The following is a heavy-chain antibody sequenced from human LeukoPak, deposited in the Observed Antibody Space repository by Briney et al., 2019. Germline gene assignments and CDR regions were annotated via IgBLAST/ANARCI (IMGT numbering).Heavy chain of an antibody. CDR2: IYYSGST. D-gene: IGHD3-3*02. J-gene: IGHJ6*03. Sequence: SETLSLTCTVSGGSINSSNYYWGWIRQPPGKGLEWIGYIYYSGSTNYNPSLKSRVTISVDTSKNQFSLKLSSVTAADTAVYYCARAFYPGYYSYMAVWGKGTTVTVSS. CDR1: GGSINSSNYY. CDR3: ARAFYPGYYSYMAV. V-gene: IGHV4-61*05.